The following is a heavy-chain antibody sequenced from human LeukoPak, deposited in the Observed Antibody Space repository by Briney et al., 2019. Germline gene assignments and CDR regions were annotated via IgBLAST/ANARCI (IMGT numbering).Heavy chain of an antibody. J-gene: IGHJ4*02. Sequence: PGGSLRLSCAASGFTFSSYSMNWVRQAPGKGLEWVSYISSSSSTIYYADSVKGRFTISRDNAKNSLYLQMNSLRDEDTAVYYCARVGYYYDSSGYYFDYWGQGTLVTVSS. CDR2: ISSSSSTI. D-gene: IGHD3-22*01. CDR1: GFTFSSYS. CDR3: ARVGYYYDSSGYYFDY. V-gene: IGHV3-48*02.